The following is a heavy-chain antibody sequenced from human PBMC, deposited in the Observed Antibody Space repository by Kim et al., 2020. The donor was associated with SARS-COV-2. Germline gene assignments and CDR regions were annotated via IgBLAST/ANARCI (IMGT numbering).Heavy chain of an antibody. D-gene: IGHD5-12*01. V-gene: IGHV1-8*01. Sequence: ASVKVSCKASGYTFTSYDINWVRQATGQGPEWMGWMNPNSGNTGYAQRFQGRVTMTRNTSISTAYMELSSLRSEDTAVYYCARSGLRMATIGADYYYGMDVWGQGTTVTVSS. CDR1: GYTFTSYD. J-gene: IGHJ6*02. CDR2: MNPNSGNT. CDR3: ARSGLRMATIGADYYYGMDV.